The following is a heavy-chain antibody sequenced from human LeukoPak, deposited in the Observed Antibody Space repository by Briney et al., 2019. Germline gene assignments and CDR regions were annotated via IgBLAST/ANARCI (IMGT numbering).Heavy chain of an antibody. CDR3: AGGGGFYDYVWGSYRYTGSDFDY. CDR2: INHSGST. Sequence: SETLSLTCAVYGGSFSGYYWSWIRQPPGKGLEWIGEINHSGSTNYNPSLKSRVTISVDTSKNQFSLRLSSVTAADTAVYYCAGGGGFYDYVWGSYRYTGSDFDYWGQGTLVTVSS. V-gene: IGHV4-34*01. CDR1: GGSFSGYY. J-gene: IGHJ4*02. D-gene: IGHD3-16*02.